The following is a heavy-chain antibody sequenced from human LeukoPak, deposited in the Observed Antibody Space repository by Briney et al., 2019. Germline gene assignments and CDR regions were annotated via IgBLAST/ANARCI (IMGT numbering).Heavy chain of an antibody. D-gene: IGHD5-12*01. J-gene: IGHJ4*02. CDR3: GRWLRLGGFDY. CDR1: GFTVSNNY. Sequence: GGSQRLSCAASGFTVSNNYMSWVRQAPGQGLEWVSAISGSGGSTYYADSVKGRFTISRDNSKNTLYLQMNSLRAEDTAVYYCGRWLRLGGFDYWGQGTLVTVSS. CDR2: ISGSGGST. V-gene: IGHV3-23*01.